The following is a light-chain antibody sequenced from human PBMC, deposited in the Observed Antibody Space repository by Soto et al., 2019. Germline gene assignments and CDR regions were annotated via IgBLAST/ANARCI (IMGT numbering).Light chain of an antibody. CDR2: YDS. Sequence: SSELTQPPSVSVAPGKTARITCGGNNIGSKSVHWYQQKPGQAPVLVIYYDSDRPSGIPERFSGSNSGNTATLTISRVEAGDEADYYCQVWDSSSDLFNVFGSGTQLTVL. CDR1: NIGSKS. V-gene: IGLV3-21*04. CDR3: QVWDSSSDLFNV. J-gene: IGLJ6*01.